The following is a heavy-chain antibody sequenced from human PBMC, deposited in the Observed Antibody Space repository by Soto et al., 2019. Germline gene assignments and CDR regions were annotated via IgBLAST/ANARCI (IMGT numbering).Heavy chain of an antibody. V-gene: IGHV4-59*01. D-gene: IGHD5-12*01. CDR2: IYYSGST. CDR3: ATAGLSEGGMDV. Sequence: PSETLSLTCTVSGGSISSYYWSWIRQPPGKGLEWIGYIYYSGSTNYNPSLKSRVTISVDTSKNQFSLKLSSVTAADTAVYYCATAGLSEGGMDVWGQGTTVTVSS. J-gene: IGHJ6*02. CDR1: GGSISSYY.